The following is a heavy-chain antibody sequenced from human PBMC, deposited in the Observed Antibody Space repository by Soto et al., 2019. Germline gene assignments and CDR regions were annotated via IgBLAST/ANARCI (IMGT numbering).Heavy chain of an antibody. CDR1: GGSISSYY. V-gene: IGHV4-59*01. CDR2: IYYSGST. CDR3: ARARTWEQFDY. D-gene: IGHD1-1*01. Sequence: PSETLSLTCTVSGGSISSYYWSWIRQPPGKGLEWIGYIYYSGSTNYNPSLKSRVTISVDTSKNQFSLKLSSVTAADTAVYYCARARTWEQFDYWGQGTLVTGLL. J-gene: IGHJ4*02.